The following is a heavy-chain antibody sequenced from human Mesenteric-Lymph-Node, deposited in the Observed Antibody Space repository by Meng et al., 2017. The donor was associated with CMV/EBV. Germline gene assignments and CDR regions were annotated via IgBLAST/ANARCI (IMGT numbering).Heavy chain of an antibody. V-gene: IGHV3-9*03. CDR1: GFTFSSYS. J-gene: IGHJ6*02. Sequence: SLKISCAASGFTFSSYSMNWVRQAPGKGLEWVSGISWNSGSKVYADSVRGRFTTSRDNAKNSLYLQMNSLRAEDMALYYCAKDMGSYYYYGMDVWGQGTTVTVSS. CDR2: ISWNSGSK. CDR3: AKDMGSYYYYGMDV.